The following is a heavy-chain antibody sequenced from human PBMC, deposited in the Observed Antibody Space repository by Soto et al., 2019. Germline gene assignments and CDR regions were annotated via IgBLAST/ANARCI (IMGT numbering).Heavy chain of an antibody. V-gene: IGHV3-15*01. J-gene: IGHJ6*03. D-gene: IGHD3-9*01. Sequence: GGSLRLSCAASGFTFSNAWMSWVRQAPGKGLEWVGRIKSKTDGGTTDYAAPVKGRFTISRDDSKNTLYLQMNSLKTEDTAVYYCTTASRFHWLLVGYYMDVWGKGTTVTVSS. CDR3: TTASRFHWLLVGYYMDV. CDR1: GFTFSNAW. CDR2: IKSKTDGGTT.